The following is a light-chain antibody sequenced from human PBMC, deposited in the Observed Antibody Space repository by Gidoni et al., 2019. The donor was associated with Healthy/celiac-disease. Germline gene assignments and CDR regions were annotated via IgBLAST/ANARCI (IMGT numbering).Light chain of an antibody. Sequence: DIQMTQSPSTLSASVGDRVTITCRASQSISSWLAWYQHKPGKAPKLLIYKASSLESGVPSRVSGSGSGTEFTLTISSLQPDDFATYYCQQYNSYWLTFGGGTKVEIK. J-gene: IGKJ4*01. CDR2: KAS. CDR3: QQYNSYWLT. V-gene: IGKV1-5*03. CDR1: QSISSW.